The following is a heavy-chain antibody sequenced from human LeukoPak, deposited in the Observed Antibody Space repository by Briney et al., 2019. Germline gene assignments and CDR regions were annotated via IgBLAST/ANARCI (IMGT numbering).Heavy chain of an antibody. Sequence: SETLSLTCTVSGGSVNSGHYYWTWIRQPPGKGLEWIGNIYHSGTTNYNPSLKSRVTISVDTSEKQFSLKLSSVTAADTAVYYCARDLGYYYGSGSYYNGDAFDIWGQGTMVTVSS. D-gene: IGHD3-10*01. CDR1: GGSVNSGHYY. J-gene: IGHJ3*02. V-gene: IGHV4-61*01. CDR2: IYHSGTT. CDR3: ARDLGYYYGSGSYYNGDAFDI.